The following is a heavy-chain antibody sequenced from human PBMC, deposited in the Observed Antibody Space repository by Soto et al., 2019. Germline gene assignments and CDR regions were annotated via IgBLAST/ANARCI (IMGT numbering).Heavy chain of an antibody. V-gene: IGHV3-7*03. CDR3: AKGLRYYYGMDV. CDR1: GLTFSGYW. J-gene: IGHJ6*02. CDR2: IMESGGGT. Sequence: GGSLRLSCAASGLTFSGYWMGWVRQAPGKGLEWVASIMESGGGTNYVDSVRGQFTISRDNAKNSLYLQMNSLRAEDTAVYYCAKGLRYYYGMDVWGQGTTVTVSS.